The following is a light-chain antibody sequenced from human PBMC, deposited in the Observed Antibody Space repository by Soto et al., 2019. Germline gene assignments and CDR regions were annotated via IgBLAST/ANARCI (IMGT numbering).Light chain of an antibody. V-gene: IGLV1-51*01. J-gene: IGLJ1*01. Sequence: HSVLTQPPSGSEAPGQRLTILFSGSISNMGDNRLSWYHHLPGTTAYLCVYSKHSRPTDHAGRCSCSRSGPSDKLVITGFQTGDEAVYCCGTSEDSLFSFVFGHGSKVTVL. CDR2: SKH. CDR3: GTSEDSLFSFV. CDR1: ISNMGDNR.